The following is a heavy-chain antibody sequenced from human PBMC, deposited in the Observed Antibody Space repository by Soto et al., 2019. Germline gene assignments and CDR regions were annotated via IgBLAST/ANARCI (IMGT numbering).Heavy chain of an antibody. Sequence: QVQLVQSGAEVKKPGASVKVSCKASGYTFRGSVMHWVRQAPGQGLEWMGWINADNGNTKYSQKFQGRVTMTWDTSASTTYMELSSLRSEDTAIYYCPSDIDATTATRLDYWDQGTLITVSS. CDR3: PSDIDATTATRLDY. V-gene: IGHV1-3*01. D-gene: IGHD4-17*01. J-gene: IGHJ4*01. CDR1: GYTFRGSV. CDR2: INADNGNT.